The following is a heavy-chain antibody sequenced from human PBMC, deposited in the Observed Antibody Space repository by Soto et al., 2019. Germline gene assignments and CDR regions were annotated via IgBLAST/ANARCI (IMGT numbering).Heavy chain of an antibody. Sequence: QVQLVQSGAEVKKPGASVKVSCKASGYTFTGYYMHWVRQAPGRGLGWMGWINPNSGGTNYAQKFQGWVTMTRDTSISTAYMELSRLRSDDTAVYYCARGRPQGAVAGPDAFDIWGQGTMVTVSS. CDR1: GYTFTGYY. D-gene: IGHD6-19*01. CDR2: INPNSGGT. V-gene: IGHV1-2*04. CDR3: ARGRPQGAVAGPDAFDI. J-gene: IGHJ3*02.